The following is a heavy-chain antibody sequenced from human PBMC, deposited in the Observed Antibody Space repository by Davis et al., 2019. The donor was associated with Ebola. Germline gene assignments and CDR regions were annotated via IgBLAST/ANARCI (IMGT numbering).Heavy chain of an antibody. CDR3: ARDRRPAQYKGLDG. CDR2: IYNAGNT. J-gene: IGHJ6*02. V-gene: IGHV3-53*01. Sequence: GESLKISCAASGFTVSSNYMSWVRQAPGKGLEWVSVIYNAGNTYYADSVKGRFTISRDNSKNTMYLQMNGLRVDDTAVYYCARDRRPAQYKGLDGWGQGTTVTVSS. CDR1: GFTVSSNY. D-gene: IGHD1-14*01.